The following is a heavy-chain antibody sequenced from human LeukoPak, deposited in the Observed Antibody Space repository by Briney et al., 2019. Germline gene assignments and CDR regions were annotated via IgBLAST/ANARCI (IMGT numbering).Heavy chain of an antibody. CDR2: IYYSGST. D-gene: IGHD3-10*01. V-gene: IGHV4-59*01. CDR3: ARVTSGKFGELFFDY. J-gene: IGHJ4*02. CDR1: GGSISSYY. Sequence: SSETLSLTCTVSGGSISSYYWSWIRQPPGKGLEWIGYIYYSGSTNYNPSFKSRVTISLDMSKKQSSLRLRSVTPADTAVYYCARVTSGKFGELFFDYWGQGTLVTVSS.